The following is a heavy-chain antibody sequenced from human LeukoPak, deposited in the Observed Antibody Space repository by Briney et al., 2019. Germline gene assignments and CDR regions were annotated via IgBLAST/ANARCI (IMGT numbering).Heavy chain of an antibody. CDR1: GGSISDYY. V-gene: IGHV4-59*08. D-gene: IGHD1-1*01. J-gene: IGHJ4*02. Sequence: SETLCLTCTVSGGSISDYYWSWIRQPPGRGLEWIGYINYSGSTNYNPSLKSRVTISVDTSKNQFSLKVTSVTAADTAVYYCARLNGGYWGQGTLVTVSS. CDR3: ARLNGGY. CDR2: INYSGST.